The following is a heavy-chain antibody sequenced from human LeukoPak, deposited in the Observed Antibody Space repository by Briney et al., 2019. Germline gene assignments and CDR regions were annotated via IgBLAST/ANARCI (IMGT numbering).Heavy chain of an antibody. D-gene: IGHD6-19*01. CDR3: ARRKQWLDVTPLDP. CDR1: GYTFTGYY. Sequence: ASVKVSCKASGYTFTGYYMHWVRQAPGQGLEWMGWINPNSGGTDYAQKFQGRVTMTRDTSISTAYMELSRLRSDDTAVYYCARRKQWLDVTPLDPWGQGTLVTASS. CDR2: INPNSGGT. V-gene: IGHV1-2*02. J-gene: IGHJ5*02.